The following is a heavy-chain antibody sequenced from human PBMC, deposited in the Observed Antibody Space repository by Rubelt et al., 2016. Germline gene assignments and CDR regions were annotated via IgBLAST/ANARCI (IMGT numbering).Heavy chain of an antibody. CDR2: INHSGST. V-gene: IGHV4-34*01. Sequence: QVQLQQWGAGLLKPSETLSLTCAVYGGSFSGYYCSWIRQPPGKGLEWIGEINHSGSTNYNPSLKSRVTISVDTSKNQFSLKLSSVTAADTAVYYCARGKEGLGVTMMDYWGQGTLVTVSS. J-gene: IGHJ4*02. CDR3: ARGKEGLGVTMMDY. CDR1: GGSFSGYY. D-gene: IGHD3-22*01.